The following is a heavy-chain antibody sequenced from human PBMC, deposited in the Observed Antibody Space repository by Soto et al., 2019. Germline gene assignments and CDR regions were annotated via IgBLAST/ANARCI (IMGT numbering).Heavy chain of an antibody. CDR3: TRHLYDFWSGSDAFDI. J-gene: IGHJ3*02. D-gene: IGHD3-3*01. Sequence: ASVKVSCKASGYTFTSYYMHWVRQAPGQGLEWMGIINPSGGSTSYAQKFQGRVTMTRDTSTSTVYMELSSLRSEDTAVYYCTRHLYDFWSGSDAFDIWGQGTMVTVSS. V-gene: IGHV1-46*03. CDR1: GYTFTSYY. CDR2: INPSGGST.